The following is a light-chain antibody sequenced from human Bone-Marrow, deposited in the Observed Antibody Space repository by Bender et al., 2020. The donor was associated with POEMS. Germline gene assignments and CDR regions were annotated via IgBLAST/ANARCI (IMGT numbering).Light chain of an antibody. CDR2: EVN. CDR1: STDIGNFNY. V-gene: IGLV2-8*01. J-gene: IGLJ2*01. Sequence: QSALIQPPSASGSPGQSVTISCTGTSTDIGNFNYVSWYQRHPGNAPKPMIYEVNKRPSGVPDRFSGSSSGNTASLTISGLQAEDEADYYCCSYGGTTMDVIFGGGTKLTVL. CDR3: CSYGGTTMDVI.